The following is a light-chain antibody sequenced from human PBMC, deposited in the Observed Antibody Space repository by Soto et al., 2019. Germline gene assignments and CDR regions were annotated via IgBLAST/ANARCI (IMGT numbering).Light chain of an antibody. Sequence: IVLTQSPGTLSLSPGERATLSCRASQSVSSNFLAWYQQKPGQAPRLLISVASSRATGIQDRFSGSRSGTDFTLTINRLEPEDFAVYYCQQYGSPPYTFGQGTKVDIK. J-gene: IGKJ2*01. V-gene: IGKV3-20*01. CDR3: QQYGSPPYT. CDR1: QSVSSNF. CDR2: VAS.